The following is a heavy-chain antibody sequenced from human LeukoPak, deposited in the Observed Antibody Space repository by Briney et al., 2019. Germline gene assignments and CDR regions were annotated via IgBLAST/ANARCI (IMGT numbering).Heavy chain of an antibody. CDR1: GFSLSSQW. D-gene: IGHD3-16*01. CDR3: ARAFS. Sequence: AGGSLRLSCAASGFSLSSQWMSWVRQAPGKGPEWAANIKEDGSQKSYVDSVKGRFTISRDNAKNSLYLQMNSLRAEDTAVYYCARAFSWGQGTLVTVSS. J-gene: IGHJ5*02. V-gene: IGHV3-7*01. CDR2: IKEDGSQK.